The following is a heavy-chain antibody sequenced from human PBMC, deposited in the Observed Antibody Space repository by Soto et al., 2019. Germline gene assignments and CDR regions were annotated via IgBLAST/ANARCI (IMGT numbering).Heavy chain of an antibody. CDR2: ISYDGGLQ. CDR1: GFTFTSYG. CDR3: VSVRGYGHASVPYS. D-gene: IGHD3-10*01. Sequence: QAHLVESGGGVVQPGRSLRLSCAASGFTFTSYGMHWVRQAPGTRLGWVAVISYDGGLQHYADSVKGRFTISRDNSKNMGLLQMNSLRAEDRAVYYCVSVRGYGHASVPYSWGQGTLVSVSS. J-gene: IGHJ4*02. V-gene: IGHV3-30*03.